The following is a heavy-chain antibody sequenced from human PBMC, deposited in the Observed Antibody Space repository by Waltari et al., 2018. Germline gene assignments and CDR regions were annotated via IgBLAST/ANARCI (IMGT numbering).Heavy chain of an antibody. CDR2: INVDGGYI. CDR1: GDGYGDYG. J-gene: IGHJ4*02. Sequence: EVPLVESGGGLVQPGGSVRLYGAAYGDGYGDYGRQGVGQVPGRGLDWVSRINVDGGYISYADSVRGRFTISRDNAESTVYLHLNNLRVDDTAVYFCARKGGTGYPYGPFYYDHWGQGTLVNVSS. D-gene: IGHD3-9*01. CDR3: ARKGGTGYPYGPFYYDH. V-gene: IGHV3-74*01.